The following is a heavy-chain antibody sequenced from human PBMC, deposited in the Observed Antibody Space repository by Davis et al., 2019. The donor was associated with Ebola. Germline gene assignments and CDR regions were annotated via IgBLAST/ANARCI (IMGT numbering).Heavy chain of an antibody. Sequence: ASVKVSCKASGYTFTSYDINWVRQATGHGLEWMGWMNPNSGSTGYTQKFQGRVTMTRNTSLSTAYMELGSLRSEDTAVYYCARGMGLTALGGLYFYSYAMDVWGKGTTVTVSS. V-gene: IGHV1-8*01. D-gene: IGHD4/OR15-4a*01. CDR3: ARGMGLTALGGLYFYSYAMDV. J-gene: IGHJ6*04. CDR1: GYTFTSYD. CDR2: MNPNSGST.